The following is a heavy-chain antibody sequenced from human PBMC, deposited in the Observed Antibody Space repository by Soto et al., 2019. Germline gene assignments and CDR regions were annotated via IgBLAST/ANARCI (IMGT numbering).Heavy chain of an antibody. CDR3: AKGVAGWYYFDD. CDR2: ISWNVGSI. D-gene: IGHD3-3*01. V-gene: IGHV3-9*01. J-gene: IGHJ4*02. Sequence: EVQLVESGGGLVQPGRSLRLSCAASGFTFDDYAMHWVRQAPGKGLEWVSGISWNVGSIAYADSVKGRFTISRDNAKNALYLHMNSLRAEDTALYYCAKGVAGWYYFDDWGQGTLVTVSS. CDR1: GFTFDDYA.